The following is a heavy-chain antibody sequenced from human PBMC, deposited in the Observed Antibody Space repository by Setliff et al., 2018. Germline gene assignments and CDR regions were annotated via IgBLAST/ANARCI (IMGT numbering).Heavy chain of an antibody. V-gene: IGHV4-61*09. Sequence: PSETLSLTCSVSDVSISDTTYYWSWIRQSAGKGLEWIGHIYTNGATSYSPSLKSRVSTSADTSKNVLSLRLTSVTAADTAVYYCAKEYVVISFVRNSHQHYGMDVWGPGTTVTVSS. D-gene: IGHD2-21*01. CDR2: IYTNGAT. J-gene: IGHJ6*02. CDR1: DVSISDTTYY. CDR3: AKEYVVISFVRNSHQHYGMDV.